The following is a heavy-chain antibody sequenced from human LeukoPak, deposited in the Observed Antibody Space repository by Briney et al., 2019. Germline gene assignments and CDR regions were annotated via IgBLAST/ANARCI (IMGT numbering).Heavy chain of an antibody. V-gene: IGHV1-24*01. J-gene: IGHJ4*02. D-gene: IGHD3-16*02. CDR1: GYTLTELS. CDR2: FDPEDGET. CDR3: ATGSPYDYVWGSYRYTPTLDY. Sequence: ASVKVSCKVSGYTLTELSMHWVRQAPGKGLEWMGGFDPEDGETIYAQKFQGRVTMTEDTSTDTAYMELSSLSSEDTAVYYCATGSPYDYVWGSYRYTPTLDYWGQGTLVTVSS.